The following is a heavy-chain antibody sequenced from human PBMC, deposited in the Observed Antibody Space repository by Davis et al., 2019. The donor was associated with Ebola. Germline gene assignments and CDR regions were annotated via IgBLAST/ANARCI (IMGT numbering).Heavy chain of an antibody. CDR2: ISAYNGNT. D-gene: IGHD5-12*01. J-gene: IGHJ6*02. V-gene: IGHV1-18*01. CDR1: GYTFTSYA. Sequence: AASVKVSCKASGYTFTSYAMHWVRQAPGQRLEWMGWISAYNGNTNYAQKLQGRVTMTTDTSTSTAYMELSSLRSEDTAVYYCARDHGGYDLGYYYGMDVWGQGTTVTVSS. CDR3: ARDHGGYDLGYYYGMDV.